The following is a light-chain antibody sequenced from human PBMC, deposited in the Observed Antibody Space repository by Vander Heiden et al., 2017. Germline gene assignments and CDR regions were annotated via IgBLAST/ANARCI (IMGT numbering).Light chain of an antibody. V-gene: IGKV4-1*01. CDR2: WAS. CDR3: QQFYTTPLT. Sequence: DIVMTQSPDSLAVSLGERATIHCKSSQSVLYSSNNNNYVAWYQQKPGQPPKLLIYWASTRESGVPDRFSGSGSGTDITLTISSLQAEDVAVYYCQQFYTTPLTFGGGTKVEIK. CDR1: QSVLYSSNNNNY. J-gene: IGKJ4*01.